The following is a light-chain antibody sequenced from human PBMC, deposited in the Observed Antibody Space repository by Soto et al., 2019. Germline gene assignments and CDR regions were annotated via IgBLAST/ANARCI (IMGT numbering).Light chain of an antibody. J-gene: IGKJ4*01. CDR2: DAS. Sequence: EIVLTQSPATLSLSPGERATLSCRASQSVSSYLAWYQQKPGQAPRLLIDDASDRATGIPARFSGSGSGIDFTLTIINLEPEDVAVYYCQQRSNWPTFGGGTKVEIK. CDR3: QQRSNWPT. V-gene: IGKV3-11*01. CDR1: QSVSSY.